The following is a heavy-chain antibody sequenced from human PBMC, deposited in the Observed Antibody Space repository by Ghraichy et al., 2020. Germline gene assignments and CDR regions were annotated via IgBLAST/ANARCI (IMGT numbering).Heavy chain of an antibody. Sequence: GESLNISCAASGFTFSSYSMNWVRQAPGKGLEWVSSISSSSSYIYYADSVKGRFTISRDNAKNSLYLQMNSLRAEDTAVYYCAREGFPVRITMIVVVNNGMDVWGQGTTVTVSS. V-gene: IGHV3-21*01. CDR2: ISSSSSYI. CDR1: GFTFSSYS. CDR3: AREGFPVRITMIVVVNNGMDV. D-gene: IGHD3-22*01. J-gene: IGHJ6*02.